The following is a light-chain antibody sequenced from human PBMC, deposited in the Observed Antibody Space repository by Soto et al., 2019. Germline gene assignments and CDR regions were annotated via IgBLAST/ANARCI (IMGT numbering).Light chain of an antibody. CDR1: LGVNRN. J-gene: IGKJ1*01. CDR2: GAS. CDR3: HQYSDWPLT. V-gene: IGKV3-15*01. Sequence: EIVMPQSPATLSVSPVEIATLSCRASLGVNRNLALYQQKPGQAPRLLISGASTRAPGLPARFSGSGSGTEFTLTISSLQSEDYAVYYCHQYSDWPLTFGQGTKVEIK.